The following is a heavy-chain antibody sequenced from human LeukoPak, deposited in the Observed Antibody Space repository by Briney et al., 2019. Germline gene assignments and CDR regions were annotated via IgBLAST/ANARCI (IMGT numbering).Heavy chain of an antibody. CDR3: AAGVLEVLRYFDWLPPFDY. CDR1: GFTFTSSA. V-gene: IGHV1-58*02. J-gene: IGHJ4*02. CDR2: IVVGSGNT. D-gene: IGHD3-9*01. Sequence: SVKVSCKASGFTFTSSAMQWVRQARGQRLEWIGWIVVGSGNTNYAQKLQGRVTITRDMSTSTAYMELSSLRSEDTAVYYCAAGVLEVLRYFDWLPPFDYWGQGTLVTVSS.